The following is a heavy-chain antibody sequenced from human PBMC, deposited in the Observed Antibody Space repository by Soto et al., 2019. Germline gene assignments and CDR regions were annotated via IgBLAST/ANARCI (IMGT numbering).Heavy chain of an antibody. J-gene: IGHJ3*02. D-gene: IGHD1-1*01. CDR2: IRNKAYGETT. Sequence: GGSLRLSCSTSGFTFDDYPMSWFRQAPGKGPEWVSYIRNKAYGETTECAASVKGRFIISRDDSTSIAYLQMNSLKTDDTAVYFCARAVRVVGDAFDMWGQGTMVTVSS. CDR1: GFTFDDYP. CDR3: ARAVRVVGDAFDM. V-gene: IGHV3-49*03.